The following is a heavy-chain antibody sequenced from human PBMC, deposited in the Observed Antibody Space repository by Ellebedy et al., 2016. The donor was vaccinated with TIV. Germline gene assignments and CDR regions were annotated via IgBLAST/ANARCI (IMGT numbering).Heavy chain of an antibody. CDR2: IIPILGIG. D-gene: IGHD4-23*01. CDR3: ARTGGKADDAFDI. Sequence: AASVKVSCKASGGTFSSYAISWVRQAPGQGLEWMGRIIPILGIGNYAQKFQGRVTITADKSTSTAYMELSSLKSEDTAVYYCARTGGKADDAFDIWGQGTMVTVSS. V-gene: IGHV1-69*04. J-gene: IGHJ3*02. CDR1: GGTFSSYA.